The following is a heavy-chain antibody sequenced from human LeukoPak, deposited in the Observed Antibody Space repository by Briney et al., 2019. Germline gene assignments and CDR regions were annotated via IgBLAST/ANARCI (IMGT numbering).Heavy chain of an antibody. J-gene: IGHJ5*02. Sequence: PSETLSLTCTVSGGSISSSSYYWGWIRQPPGKGLEWIGTIYYSGSTYYNPSLKSRVTISVDTSKNQFSLKLSSVTAADTAVYYCATPHRGRSGGSCYNYFDPWGQGTLVTVSS. CDR2: IYYSGST. V-gene: IGHV4-39*01. D-gene: IGHD2-15*01. CDR1: GGSISSSSYY. CDR3: ATPHRGRSGGSCYNYFDP.